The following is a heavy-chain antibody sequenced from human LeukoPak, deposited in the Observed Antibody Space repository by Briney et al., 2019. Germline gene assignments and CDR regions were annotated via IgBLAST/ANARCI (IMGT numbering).Heavy chain of an antibody. V-gene: IGHV3-23*01. CDR3: AKVPYDILTGYGIHYFDY. D-gene: IGHD3-9*01. Sequence: GGSLRLSCAASGFTFSSYAMSWVRQAPGKGLEWVSAISGSGGSTYYADSVKGRFTISRDNSKNTLYLQTNSLRAEDTAVYYCAKVPYDILTGYGIHYFDYWGQGTLVTVSS. CDR1: GFTFSSYA. CDR2: ISGSGGST. J-gene: IGHJ4*02.